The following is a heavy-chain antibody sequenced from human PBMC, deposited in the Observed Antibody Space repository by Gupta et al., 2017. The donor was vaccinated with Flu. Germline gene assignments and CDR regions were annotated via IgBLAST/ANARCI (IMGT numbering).Heavy chain of an antibody. D-gene: IGHD2-15*01. CDR2: IYHSGST. CDR3: ARDCQGGEWSGGSCYFLSSFDY. V-gene: IGHV4-38-2*02. J-gene: IGHJ4*02. CDR1: GYSILSGYY. Sequence: QVHLQESGPGLVKPSEPLSLTCSVSGYSILSGYYWGWIRQPPGKGREWIGSIYHSGSTYYNPSRKSRVTISVDTSKNQFSRKLSSVTAEDTAVYYCARDCQGGEWSGGSCYFLSSFDYWGQGTLVTVSS.